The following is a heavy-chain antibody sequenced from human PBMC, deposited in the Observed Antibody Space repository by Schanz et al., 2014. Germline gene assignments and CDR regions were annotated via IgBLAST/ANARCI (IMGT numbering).Heavy chain of an antibody. J-gene: IGHJ3*02. V-gene: IGHV3-30*03. CDR2: ISYDGNEK. Sequence: QVQLVESGGGVVQPGQSLRLSCAASGFAFSDYGMHWVRQAPGKGLEWVAFISYDGNEKHYPDSVKGRFNISRDNSRKTLFLQMESLRTEDTAVYHCAREEGYGYGPGAFDIWGQGTMVTVSS. CDR3: AREEGYGYGPGAFDI. CDR1: GFAFSDYG. D-gene: IGHD5-18*01.